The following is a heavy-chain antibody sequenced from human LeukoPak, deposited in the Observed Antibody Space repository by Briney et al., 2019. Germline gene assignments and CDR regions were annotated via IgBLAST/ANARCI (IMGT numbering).Heavy chain of an antibody. CDR1: GGSVSSDSYF. CDR3: ARVPQVLGIWFDP. J-gene: IGHJ5*02. V-gene: IGHV4-61*01. CDR2: VYYSGST. Sequence: PSETLSLTCTVSGGSVSSDSYFWSWIRQPPGKGLEWIGYVYYSGSTNYNPSLESRVTISLDTSKNQFSLRLSSMTAADTAVYYCARVPQVLGIWFDPWGQGTPVTVSS. D-gene: IGHD7-27*01.